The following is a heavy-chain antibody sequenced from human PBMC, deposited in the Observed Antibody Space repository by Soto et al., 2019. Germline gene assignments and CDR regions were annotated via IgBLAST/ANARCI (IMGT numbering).Heavy chain of an antibody. V-gene: IGHV4-39*01. J-gene: IGHJ3*02. CDR1: GGSISSSSYY. Sequence: QLQLQESGPGLVKPSETLSLTCTVSGGSISSSSYYWGWIRQPPGKGLEWIGSIYYSGSTYYNPSLKSRVTISVDTSKNQCSLKLSSVTAADTAVYYCRTSDYYDSSGVGAFDIWGQGTMVTVSS. D-gene: IGHD3-22*01. CDR2: IYYSGST. CDR3: RTSDYYDSSGVGAFDI.